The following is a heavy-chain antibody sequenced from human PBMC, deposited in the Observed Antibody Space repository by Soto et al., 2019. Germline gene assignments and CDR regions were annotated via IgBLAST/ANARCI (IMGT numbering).Heavy chain of an antibody. CDR3: ARDGDSSGYPGTFDY. CDR1: GYTFTSYG. J-gene: IGHJ4*02. CDR2: ISAYNGNT. V-gene: IGHV1-18*01. D-gene: IGHD3-22*01. Sequence: ASLKVSCKASGYTFTSYGISWVRQAPGQGLEWMGWISAYNGNTNYAQKLQGRVTMTTDTSTSTAYMELRSLRSDDTAVYYCARDGDSSGYPGTFDYWGQGTLVTVSS.